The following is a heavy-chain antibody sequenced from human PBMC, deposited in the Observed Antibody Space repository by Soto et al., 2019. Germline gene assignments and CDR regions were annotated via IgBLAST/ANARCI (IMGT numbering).Heavy chain of an antibody. CDR3: ARPTIASHYYDGMDV. CDR1: GYTFTSYY. V-gene: IGHV1-46*01. D-gene: IGHD2-2*01. Sequence: QVQLVQSGAEVKKPGASVKVSCKASGYTFTSYYMHWVRQAPGQGLECMGVINPSGTTTDSAQKFQGRVTMTRDTSTRTYYMELSSLRSEDTAVYYWARPTIASHYYDGMDVWGQGNTVTVSS. CDR2: INPSGTTT. J-gene: IGHJ6*02.